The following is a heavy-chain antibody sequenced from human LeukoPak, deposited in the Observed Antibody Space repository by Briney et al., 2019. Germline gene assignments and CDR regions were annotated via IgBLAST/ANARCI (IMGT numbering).Heavy chain of an antibody. CDR3: TRLDIVAILYDY. Sequence: GRSLRLSCTASGFTFGDYAMSWFRQAPGKGLEWVGFIRSKAYGGTTGYAASVKGRFTISRDDSKSIAYLQMNSLKTEDTAVYYCTRLDIVAILYDYWGQGTLVTVSS. D-gene: IGHD5-12*01. V-gene: IGHV3-49*03. CDR2: IRSKAYGGTT. CDR1: GFTFGDYA. J-gene: IGHJ4*02.